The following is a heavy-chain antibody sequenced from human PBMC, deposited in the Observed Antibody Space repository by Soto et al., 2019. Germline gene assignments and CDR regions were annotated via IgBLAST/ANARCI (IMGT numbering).Heavy chain of an antibody. CDR1: GGTFSSYT. V-gene: IGHV1-69*04. J-gene: IGHJ3*02. D-gene: IGHD3-10*01. Sequence: GASVKVSCKASGGTFSSYTISWVRQAPGQGLEWMGRIIPILGIANYAQKFQGRVTITADKSTSTAYMELSSLRSEDTAVYYCAREGGAMVRGVIRSAFDIWGQGTMVTVSS. CDR3: AREGGAMVRGVIRSAFDI. CDR2: IIPILGIA.